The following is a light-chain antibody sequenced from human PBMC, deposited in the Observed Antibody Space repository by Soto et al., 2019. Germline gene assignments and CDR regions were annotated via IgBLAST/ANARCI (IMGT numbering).Light chain of an antibody. CDR3: SSYAGSSVV. J-gene: IGLJ2*01. CDR2: DVT. CDR1: SSDVGGHNL. V-gene: IGLV2-11*01. Sequence: QSALTQPRSVSGSPGQSVTISCTGTSSDVGGHNLVSWYQHHPGKAPKLMISDVTARPSGVPDRFSGSKSGNTASLTISGLQAEDEADYYCSSYAGSSVVFGGGTKLTV.